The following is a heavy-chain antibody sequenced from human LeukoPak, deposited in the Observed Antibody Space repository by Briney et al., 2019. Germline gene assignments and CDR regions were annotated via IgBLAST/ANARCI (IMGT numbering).Heavy chain of an antibody. V-gene: IGHV3-48*03. D-gene: IGHD6-19*01. CDR2: ISGSYSTI. CDR3: ARDSSGYFSNVDH. CDR1: GFTFRTYE. J-gene: IGHJ4*02. Sequence: HPGGSLRLSCAASGFTFRTYEMNWVRQAPGKGLEWISYISGSYSTIYYADSVKGRFTISRDNAKNSLYLQMNSLRAEDTAVYYCARDSSGYFSNVDHWGLGTLVTVSS.